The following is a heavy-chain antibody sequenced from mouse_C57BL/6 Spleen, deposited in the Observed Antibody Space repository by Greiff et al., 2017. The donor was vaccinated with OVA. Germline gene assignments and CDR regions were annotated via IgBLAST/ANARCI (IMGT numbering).Heavy chain of an antibody. CDR1: GYAFSSYW. CDR2: IYPGDGDT. CDR3: ARGRYYGSSSPDY. J-gene: IGHJ2*01. Sequence: VQLVESGAELVKPGASVKISCKASGYAFSSYWMNWVKQRPGKGLEWIGQIYPGDGDTNYNGKFKGKATLTADKSSSTAYMQLSSLTSEDSAVYFCARGRYYGSSSPDYWGQGTTLTVSS. D-gene: IGHD1-1*01. V-gene: IGHV1-80*01.